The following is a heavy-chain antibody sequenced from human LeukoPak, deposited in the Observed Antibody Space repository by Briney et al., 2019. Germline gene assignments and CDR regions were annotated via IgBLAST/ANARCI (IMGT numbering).Heavy chain of an antibody. CDR2: ISAGGGSS. CDR1: GFTFSSYA. Sequence: GGSLRLSCAASGFTFSSYAMDWVRQTPGKGLEWVSGISAGGGSSYYADSVKGRFTISRDNSKNTLYLQIHSLRAEDTAVYYCAKEPGGIAVAGVFDYWGQGTPVTVSS. J-gene: IGHJ4*02. V-gene: IGHV3-23*01. D-gene: IGHD6-19*01. CDR3: AKEPGGIAVAGVFDY.